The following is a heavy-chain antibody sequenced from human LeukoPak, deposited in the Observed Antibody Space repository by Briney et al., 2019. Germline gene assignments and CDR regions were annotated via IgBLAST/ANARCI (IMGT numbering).Heavy chain of an antibody. CDR3: ARDIYGGHDY. CDR2: INQDGSEK. D-gene: IGHD2-21*01. V-gene: IGHV3-7*04. Sequence: GGSLRLSCAASGFRFSNYWMSWVRQAPGKGLEWVANINQDGSEKSYVDSVEGRFTISRDNAKKSLYLHVNSLRAEDTAVYYCARDIYGGHDYWGQGTLLTVSS. J-gene: IGHJ4*02. CDR1: GFRFSNYW.